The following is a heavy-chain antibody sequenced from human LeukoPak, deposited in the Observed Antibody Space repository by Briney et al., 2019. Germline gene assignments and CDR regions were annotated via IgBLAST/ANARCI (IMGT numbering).Heavy chain of an antibody. D-gene: IGHD3-3*01. CDR3: ARAEMGTTSFGVVIRLDAFDI. CDR2: IKQDGSEK. V-gene: IGHV3-7*01. Sequence: AGGSLRLSCAASGFTFSSYWMSWVRQAPGKGLEWVANIKQDGSEKYYVDSVKGRFTISRDNAKNSLYLQMNSLRAEDTAVYYCARAEMGTTSFGVVIRLDAFDIWGQGTMVTVSS. J-gene: IGHJ3*02. CDR1: GFTFSSYW.